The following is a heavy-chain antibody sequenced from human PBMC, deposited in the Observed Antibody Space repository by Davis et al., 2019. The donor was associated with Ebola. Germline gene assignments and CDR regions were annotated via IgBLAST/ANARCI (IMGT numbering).Heavy chain of an antibody. CDR1: GYTFTSYS. CDR3: ARLHRAEPHFDY. Sequence: ASVKVSCKASGYTFTSYSINWLRQAPGQGLEWMGWISVYNGNTNYAQKVQGRVTMTADTSASKASMEMKDLTSDDTAVYYCARLHRAEPHFDYWGQGTLVTVSS. D-gene: IGHD1-26*01. J-gene: IGHJ4*02. V-gene: IGHV1-18*01. CDR2: ISVYNGNT.